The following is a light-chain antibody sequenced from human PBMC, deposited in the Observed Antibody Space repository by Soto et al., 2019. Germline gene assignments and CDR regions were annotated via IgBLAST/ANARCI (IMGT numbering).Light chain of an antibody. V-gene: IGKV3-20*01. Sequence: EIVLTQSPGTLSLSPGERATLSCRASQRVSRNYLAWYQQKLGQPPRLLIYGASNRAAGIPDRFSGSGSGTDFTLTITRLETEDVAIYFCQQYFSGPVTFGGGTKVEIK. CDR3: QQYFSGPVT. CDR1: QRVSRNY. J-gene: IGKJ4*01. CDR2: GAS.